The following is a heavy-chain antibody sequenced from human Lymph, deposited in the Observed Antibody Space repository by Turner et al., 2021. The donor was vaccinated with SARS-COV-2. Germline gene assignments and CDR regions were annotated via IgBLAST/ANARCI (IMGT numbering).Heavy chain of an antibody. CDR2: ISWNSGSI. CDR3: AKDISSTVTTGVVNWFDP. J-gene: IGHJ5*02. D-gene: IGHD4-17*01. Sequence: EVQLVESGGGLVQPGRSLRLSCASSGFTFDDYAMHWVRQAPGKGLEGVSGISWNSGSIGYADSVKGRFTISRDNAKNSLYLQMNRLRAEDTALYYCAKDISSTVTTGVVNWFDPWGQGTLVTVSS. V-gene: IGHV3-9*01. CDR1: GFTFDDYA.